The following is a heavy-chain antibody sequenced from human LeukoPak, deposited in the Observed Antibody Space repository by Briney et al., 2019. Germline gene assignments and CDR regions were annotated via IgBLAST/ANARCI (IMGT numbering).Heavy chain of an antibody. CDR2: INPNSGGT. V-gene: IGHV1-2*02. J-gene: IGHJ4*02. Sequence: ASVKVSCKASGYTFTGYYMHWVRQAPGQGLKWMGWINPNSGGTNYAQKFQGRVTMARDTSISTAYMELSRLRSDDTAVYYCARVPRMVRAPYYFDYWGQGTLVTVSS. CDR1: GYTFTGYY. D-gene: IGHD3-10*01. CDR3: ARVPRMVRAPYYFDY.